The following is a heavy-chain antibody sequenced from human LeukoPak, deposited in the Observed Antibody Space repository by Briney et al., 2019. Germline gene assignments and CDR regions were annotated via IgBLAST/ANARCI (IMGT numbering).Heavy chain of an antibody. Sequence: TLSLTCTVSGGSISSYYWSWIRQPPGKGLEWIGYIYYSGSTNYNPSLKSRVTISVDTSKNQFSLKLSSVTAADTAVYYCARTATVTAYTFDYWGQGTLVTASS. D-gene: IGHD4-17*01. J-gene: IGHJ4*02. CDR3: ARTATVTAYTFDY. CDR2: IYYSGST. V-gene: IGHV4-59*01. CDR1: GGSISSYY.